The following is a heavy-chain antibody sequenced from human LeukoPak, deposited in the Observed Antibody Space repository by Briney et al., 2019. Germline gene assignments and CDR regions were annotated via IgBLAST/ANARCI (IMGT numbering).Heavy chain of an antibody. CDR1: GGSINNYY. Sequence: SETLSLTCTVSGGSINNYYWTWIRQPAGKGLEWIGRIYTSGSTNYNPSLKSRVTMSVDTSKSQFSLKLSPVTAADTAVYYCARGGYEYYYMDVWGQGTTVTVSS. V-gene: IGHV4-4*07. CDR2: IYTSGST. J-gene: IGHJ6*03. D-gene: IGHD3-16*01. CDR3: ARGGYEYYYMDV.